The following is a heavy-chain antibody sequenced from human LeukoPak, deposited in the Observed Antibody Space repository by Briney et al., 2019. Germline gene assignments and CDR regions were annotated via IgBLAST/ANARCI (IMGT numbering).Heavy chain of an antibody. V-gene: IGHV3-48*03. J-gene: IGHJ3*02. CDR2: ISSSGSTI. Sequence: PGGSLRLSCAASGFTFSRYEMNWVRQAPGKGLEWVSYISSSGSTIYYADSVKGRFTISRDNAKNSLYLQMNSLRAEDTAVYYCAREIKSFGYYDSSGYYRGSAFDIWGQGTMVTVSS. CDR3: AREIKSFGYYDSSGYYRGSAFDI. CDR1: GFTFSRYE. D-gene: IGHD3-22*01.